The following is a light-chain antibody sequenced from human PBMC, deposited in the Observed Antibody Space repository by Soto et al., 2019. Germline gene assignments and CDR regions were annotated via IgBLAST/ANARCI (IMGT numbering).Light chain of an antibody. CDR2: AAS. Sequence: DIQMTQSPSSLSASVGDRVTITCRASQSISNYLNWYQQKPRKAPELLIYAASSLQSGVPSRFSGSGSGTDFTLTISSLQPEDFATYYCQQSYSIPFTFGQRTILEIK. J-gene: IGKJ2*01. CDR1: QSISNY. V-gene: IGKV1-39*01. CDR3: QQSYSIPFT.